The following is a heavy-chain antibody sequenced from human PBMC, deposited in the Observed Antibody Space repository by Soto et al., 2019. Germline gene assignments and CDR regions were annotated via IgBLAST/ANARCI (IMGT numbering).Heavy chain of an antibody. CDR3: AKGKSRIQHWSPTPLFDY. Sequence: GGSLRLSCAASGFTFSSYAMSWVRQAPGKGLEWVSAISGSGGSTYYADSVKGRFTISRDNSKNTLYLQMNSLRAEDTAVYYCAKGKSRIQHWSPTPLFDYWGQGTLVTVSS. D-gene: IGHD1-1*01. CDR2: ISGSGGST. J-gene: IGHJ4*02. V-gene: IGHV3-23*01. CDR1: GFTFSSYA.